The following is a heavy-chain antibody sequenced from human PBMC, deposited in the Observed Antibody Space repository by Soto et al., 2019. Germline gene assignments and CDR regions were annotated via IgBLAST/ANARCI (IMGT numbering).Heavy chain of an antibody. CDR1: GFTVSSKY. J-gene: IGHJ4*02. CDR3: ARGPSPTNYYDILTGSQGVFDY. CDR2: IYSGGAT. V-gene: IGHV3-53*01. Sequence: GGSLRLSCAASGFTVSSKYMNWVRQAPGKGLEWVSVIYSGGATYYSDSVKGRFTISRDNSKNTLYLQMNNVRAEDTAVYFCARGPSPTNYYDILTGSQGVFDYWGQGTLVTVSS. D-gene: IGHD3-9*01.